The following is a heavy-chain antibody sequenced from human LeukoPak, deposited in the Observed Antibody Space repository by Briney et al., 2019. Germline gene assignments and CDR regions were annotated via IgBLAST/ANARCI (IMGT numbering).Heavy chain of an antibody. CDR2: ISWNSGSI. V-gene: IGHV3-9*01. J-gene: IGHJ6*03. D-gene: IGHD6-6*01. Sequence: GRSLRLSCVASGCTFDDYAMHWVRQAPGKGLEWVSGISWNSGSIDYADSVKGRFTISRDNAKNSLYLQMNSLRAEDTAVYYCARADSSIAARLSRSSIFNYYYYMDVWGKGTTVTVSS. CDR1: GCTFDDYA. CDR3: ARADSSIAARLSRSSIFNYYYYMDV.